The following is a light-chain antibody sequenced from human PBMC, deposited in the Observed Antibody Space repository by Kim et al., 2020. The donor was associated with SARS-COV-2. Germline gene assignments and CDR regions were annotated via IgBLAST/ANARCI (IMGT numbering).Light chain of an antibody. J-gene: IGKJ5*01. V-gene: IGKV1-39*01. CDR3: QQSYSTPIT. Sequence: ASVGDRVTITCRASQSISSYLNWYQQKPGKAPKLLIYAASSLQSGVPSRFSGSGSGTDFTLTISSLQPEGFATYYCQQSYSTPITFGQGTRLEIK. CDR1: QSISSY. CDR2: AAS.